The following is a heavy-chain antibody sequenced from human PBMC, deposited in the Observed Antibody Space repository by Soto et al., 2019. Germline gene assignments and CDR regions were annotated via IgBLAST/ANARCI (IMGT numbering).Heavy chain of an antibody. V-gene: IGHV1-69*06. CDR1: GGTFTSYA. CDR2: IIPIFGTV. Sequence: SVKVSCKTSGGTFTSYAMTWVRQAPGQGLEWMGGIIPIFGTVNYAQKFQGRVTIIADKSTSTAYMELNSLRSEDTAVYYCARGITIFGVVQGMDVWGQGTTVTVSS. J-gene: IGHJ6*02. D-gene: IGHD3-3*01. CDR3: ARGITIFGVVQGMDV.